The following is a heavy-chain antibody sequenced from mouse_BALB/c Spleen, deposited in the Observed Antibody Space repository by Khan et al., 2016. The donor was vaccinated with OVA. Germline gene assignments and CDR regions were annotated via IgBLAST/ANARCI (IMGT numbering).Heavy chain of an antibody. D-gene: IGHD4-1*01. CDR3: APAGTGDYCDY. J-gene: IGHJ2*01. CDR2: IYPANDNS. Sequence: EVPLQQSGAELVKPGASVKLSCTASGFNIKDTHMHWVKQRPEQGLEWIGRIYPANDNSKYDPRFQGKATITADPSSNTAYLHLSSLTSEDTAVYYCAPAGTGDYCDYWGQGTTLTVSS. CDR1: GFNIKDTH. V-gene: IGHV14-3*02.